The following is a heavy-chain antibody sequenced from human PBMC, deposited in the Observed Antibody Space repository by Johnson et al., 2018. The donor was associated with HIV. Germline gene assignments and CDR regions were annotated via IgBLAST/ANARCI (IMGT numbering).Heavy chain of an antibody. CDR3: AKVHIAARWSDAFDI. CDR2: INSDGSST. V-gene: IGHV3-74*01. Sequence: VQLVESGGGLVQPGGSLRLSCAASGFTFSSYWMHWVRQAPGKGLVWVSRINSDGSSTSYADSVKGRFTVSRDSSKNTLFLQMNSLRAEDTAVYFCAKVHIAARWSDAFDIWGQGTMVTVSS. J-gene: IGHJ3*02. CDR1: GFTFSSYW. D-gene: IGHD6-6*01.